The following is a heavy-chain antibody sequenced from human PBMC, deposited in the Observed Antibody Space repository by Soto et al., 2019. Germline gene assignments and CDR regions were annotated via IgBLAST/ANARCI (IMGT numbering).Heavy chain of an antibody. CDR1: GGSISSYY. CDR3: ARFYYYGSGSNFDY. D-gene: IGHD3-10*01. CDR2: IYYSGST. Sequence: PSETLSLTCTVSGGSISSYYWSWIRQPPGKGLEWIGYIYYSGSTNYNPSLKSRVTISVDTSKNQLSLKLSSVTAADTAVYYCARFYYYGSGSNFDYWGQGTLVTVSS. J-gene: IGHJ4*02. V-gene: IGHV4-59*01.